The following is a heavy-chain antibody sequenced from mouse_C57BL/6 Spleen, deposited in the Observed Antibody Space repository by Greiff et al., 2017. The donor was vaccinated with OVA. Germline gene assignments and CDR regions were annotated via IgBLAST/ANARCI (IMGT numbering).Heavy chain of an antibody. D-gene: IGHD1-1*02. CDR3: TIDYRTYYAMDY. V-gene: IGHV1-52*01. Sequence: VQLQQPGAELVRPGSSVKLSCKASGYTFTSYWMHWVKQRPIQGLEWIGNIDPSDSETHYNQKFKDKATLTVDKSSSTAYMQLSSLTSEDSAVYYCTIDYRTYYAMDYWGQGTSVTVSS. CDR1: GYTFTSYW. CDR2: IDPSDSET. J-gene: IGHJ4*01.